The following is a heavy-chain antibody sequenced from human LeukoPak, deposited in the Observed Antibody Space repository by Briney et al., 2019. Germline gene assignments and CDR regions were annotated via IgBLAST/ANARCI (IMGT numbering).Heavy chain of an antibody. J-gene: IGHJ4*02. D-gene: IGHD3-22*01. V-gene: IGHV4-39*01. CDR2: ISNSGSS. CDR3: ARQYDSSGYYYFDY. CDR1: GGSISSSSNY. Sequence: PSETLSLTCTVSGGSISSSSNYWGWIRQPPGKGLEWIGSISNSGSSYYNPSLKSRVTILVDTSKTQFSLKLSSVTAADTAVYYCARQYDSSGYYYFDYWGQGTLVTVSS.